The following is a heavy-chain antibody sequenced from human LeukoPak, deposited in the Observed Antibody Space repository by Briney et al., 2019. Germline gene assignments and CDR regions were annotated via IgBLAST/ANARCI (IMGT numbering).Heavy chain of an antibody. D-gene: IGHD4-17*01. CDR3: AREGSLDYGDYSYYFDY. J-gene: IGHJ4*02. V-gene: IGHV3-30*04. CDR1: GFTFSSYA. CDR2: ISYDGSNK. Sequence: GGSLRLSCAASGFTFSSYAMHWVRQAPGKGLEWVAVISYDGSNKYYADSVKGRFTISRDNSKNTLYLQMNSLRAEDTAVYYCAREGSLDYGDYSYYFDYWGQGTLVTVSS.